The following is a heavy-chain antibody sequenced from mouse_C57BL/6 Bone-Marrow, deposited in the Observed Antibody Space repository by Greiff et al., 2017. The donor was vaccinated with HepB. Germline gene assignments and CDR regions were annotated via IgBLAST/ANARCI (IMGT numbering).Heavy chain of an antibody. Sequence: EVQVVESGGGLVQPKGSLKLSCAASGFTFNTYAMHWVRQAPGKGLEWVARIRSKSSNYATYYADSVKDRFTISRDDSQSMLYLQMNNLKTEDTAMYYCVREGIYYDYEKGAYWGQGTLVTVSA. CDR2: IRSKSSNYAT. J-gene: IGHJ3*01. CDR1: GFTFNTYA. CDR3: VREGIYYDYEKGAY. V-gene: IGHV10-3*01. D-gene: IGHD2-4*01.